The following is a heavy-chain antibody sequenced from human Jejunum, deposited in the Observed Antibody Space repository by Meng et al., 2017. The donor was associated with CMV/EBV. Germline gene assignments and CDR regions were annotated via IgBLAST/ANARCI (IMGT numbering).Heavy chain of an antibody. D-gene: IGHD1-14*01. V-gene: IGHV1-18*01. CDR1: GFSLNSYG. CDR3: ARDLPGGTKGTWLDL. CDR2: SSAYNGNT. Sequence: QLGQSGAEVKKPGASVKVSCKASGFSLNSYGVNWVRQAPGQGLEWMGWSSAYNGNTNYAQNFQGRFTMTTDTSTSTAYMELRSLRSDDTAVYYCARDLPGGTKGTWLDLWGQGTLVTVSS. J-gene: IGHJ5*02.